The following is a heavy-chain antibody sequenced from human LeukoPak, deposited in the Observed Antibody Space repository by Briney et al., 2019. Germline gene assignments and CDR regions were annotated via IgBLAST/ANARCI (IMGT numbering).Heavy chain of an antibody. J-gene: IGHJ5*02. CDR2: MDYSGST. V-gene: IGHV4-59*01. D-gene: IGHD3-10*01. CDR3: ARSTRSWFDP. CDR1: GGSITNYY. Sequence: SETLSLTCTVSGGSITNYYWSWIRQPPGKGLEWIGYMDYSGSTNYNPSLKSRVTISVDTSNNQFSLKLSSVTAADTAVYYCARSTRSWFDPWGQGTLVTVSS.